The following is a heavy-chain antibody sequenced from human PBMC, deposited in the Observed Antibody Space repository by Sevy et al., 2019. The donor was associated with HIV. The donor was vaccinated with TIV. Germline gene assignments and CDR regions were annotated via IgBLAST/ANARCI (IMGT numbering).Heavy chain of an antibody. CDR3: ARERKLYYYDT. CDR1: GFTFSSYA. D-gene: IGHD3-22*01. Sequence: GGSLRLSCAASGFTFSSYAMHWVRQAPGKGLEWVVVISYDGSNKYYADSVKGRFTISRDNSKNTLYLQMNSLRAEDTAVYYCARERKLYYYDTWGQGTLVTVSS. CDR2: ISYDGSNK. J-gene: IGHJ5*02. V-gene: IGHV3-30-3*01.